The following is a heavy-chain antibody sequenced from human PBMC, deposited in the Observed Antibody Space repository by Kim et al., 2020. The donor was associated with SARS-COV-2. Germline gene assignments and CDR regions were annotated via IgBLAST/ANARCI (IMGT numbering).Heavy chain of an antibody. CDR3: ARVDTRAGKNWFDP. J-gene: IGHJ5*02. CDR2: INHSGST. D-gene: IGHD2-2*01. CDR1: GGSFSGYY. Sequence: SETLSLTCAVYGGSFSGYYWSWIRQPPGKGLEWIGEINHSGSTNYNPSLKSRVTISVDTSKNQFSLKLSSVTAADTAVYYCARVDTRAGKNWFDPWGQGTLVTVSS. V-gene: IGHV4-34*01.